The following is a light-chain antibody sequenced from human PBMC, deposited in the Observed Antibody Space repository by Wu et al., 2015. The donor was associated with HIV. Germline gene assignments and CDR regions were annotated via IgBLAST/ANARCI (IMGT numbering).Light chain of an antibody. J-gene: IGKJ2*01. CDR2: GSS. Sequence: DIVLTQSPGTLSLSPGGRATLSCRASQDIGTKYLAWYQQRPGQTPRLLIYGSSSRATGVSDRFSGSGSGTDFTLTIDRLEPEDFAVYYCQQYQISPHTFGQGTELDIK. V-gene: IGKV3-20*01. CDR3: QQYQISPHT. CDR1: QDIGTKY.